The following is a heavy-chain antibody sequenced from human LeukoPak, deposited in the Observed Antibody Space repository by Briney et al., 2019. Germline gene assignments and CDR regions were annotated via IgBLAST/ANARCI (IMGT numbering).Heavy chain of an antibody. D-gene: IGHD3-22*01. CDR2: INGDKSST. J-gene: IGHJ1*01. CDR3: AREIGVSSGYYYGPYFQH. CDR1: GFTFSTYW. V-gene: IGHV3-74*01. Sequence: PGGSLRLSCAASGFTFSTYWMHWVRQAPGKGLVWVSRINGDKSSTNYADFVKGRFTISRDNAKNSLYLQMNSLRAEDTAVYYCAREIGVSSGYYYGPYFQHWGQGTLVTVSS.